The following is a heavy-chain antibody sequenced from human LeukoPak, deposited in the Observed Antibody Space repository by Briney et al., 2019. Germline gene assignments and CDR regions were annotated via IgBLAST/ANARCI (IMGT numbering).Heavy chain of an antibody. Sequence: PGGSLRLSCAASGFTFSSYAMHWVRQAPGKGLEWVAVISYDGSNKYYADSVKGRFTISRDNSKNTLYLQMNSLRAEDTAVYYCAREALWFGEPRARFDPWGQGTLVTVSS. D-gene: IGHD3-10*01. V-gene: IGHV3-30*04. CDR2: ISYDGSNK. J-gene: IGHJ5*02. CDR1: GFTFSSYA. CDR3: AREALWFGEPRARFDP.